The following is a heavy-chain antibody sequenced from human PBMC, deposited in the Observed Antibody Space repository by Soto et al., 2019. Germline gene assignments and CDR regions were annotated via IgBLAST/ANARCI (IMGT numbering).Heavy chain of an antibody. J-gene: IGHJ6*02. CDR2: MNPNSGNT. Sequence: ASVKVSCKAPADTFTSYYMHWVRQATGRGLEWMGWMNPNSGNTRYLQKLQGRVIMTRNTSRSTAYMDLSSLRSEDTAVYYCARSVLRITIFGEVVYYYGIEVWGQGTTVTVSS. V-gene: IGHV1-8*02. CDR3: ARSVLRITIFGEVVYYYGIEV. CDR1: ADTFTSYY. D-gene: IGHD3-3*01.